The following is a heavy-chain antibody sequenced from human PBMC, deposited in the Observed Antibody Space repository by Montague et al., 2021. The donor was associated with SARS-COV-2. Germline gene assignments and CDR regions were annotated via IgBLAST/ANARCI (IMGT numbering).Heavy chain of an antibody. D-gene: IGHD1-1*01. CDR3: ARTTGTTAFDY. CDR1: GFSLSTSGMC. CDR2: IDWDDDK. Sequence: PALVKPTQTLTLTCTFSGFSLSTSGMCVSWIRQPPGKALEWLARIDWDDDKYYSTPLKTRLTISKDTSKNQVVLTMTNMDPVDTATYYCARTTGTTAFDYWGQGTLVTVSS. V-gene: IGHV2-70*11. J-gene: IGHJ4*02.